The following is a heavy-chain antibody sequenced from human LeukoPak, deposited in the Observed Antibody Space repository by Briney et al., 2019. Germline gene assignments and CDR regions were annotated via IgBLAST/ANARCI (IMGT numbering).Heavy chain of an antibody. CDR3: AKRFNMIRGGFDAFDI. D-gene: IGHD3-10*01. CDR2: IRGTGFTT. CDR1: GLTFSTYA. J-gene: IGHJ3*02. Sequence: GGSLRLSCAASGLTFSTYAMSWVRQAPGKGLEWVSAIRGTGFTTYYADSVKGRFTISRDNSKNTLYLQMNSLRAEDTAVYYCAKRFNMIRGGFDAFDIWGQGTMVTVSS. V-gene: IGHV3-23*01.